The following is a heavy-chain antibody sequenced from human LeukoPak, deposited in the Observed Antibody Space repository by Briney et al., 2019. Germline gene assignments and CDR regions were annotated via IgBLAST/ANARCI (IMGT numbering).Heavy chain of an antibody. CDR3: ATYSTGRYKGLEY. V-gene: IGHV3-7*03. D-gene: IGHD6-19*01. J-gene: IGHJ4*02. Sequence: GGSLRLSCAASGFTFSSYAMSWVRQAPGKGPEWVANINKDGSEKYYVDSLKGRFTISRGNAENSLYLQMNSLRAEDTAVYYCATYSTGRYKGLEYWGQGTLVTVSS. CDR1: GFTFSSYA. CDR2: INKDGSEK.